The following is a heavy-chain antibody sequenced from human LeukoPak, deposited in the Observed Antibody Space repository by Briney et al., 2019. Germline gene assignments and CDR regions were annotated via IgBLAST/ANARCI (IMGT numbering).Heavy chain of an antibody. V-gene: IGHV1-24*01. CDR2: FDPEDAET. J-gene: IGHJ3*02. CDR1: GYTLTELS. D-gene: IGHD1-26*01. CDR3: ATDQAATDAFDI. Sequence: ASMKVPCKVSGYTLTELSMHWVRQAPGKGLEWMGGFDPEDAETIYAQKFQGRVTMTEDTSTDTAYMELSSLRSGDTAVYYCATDQAATDAFDIWGQGTMVTVSS.